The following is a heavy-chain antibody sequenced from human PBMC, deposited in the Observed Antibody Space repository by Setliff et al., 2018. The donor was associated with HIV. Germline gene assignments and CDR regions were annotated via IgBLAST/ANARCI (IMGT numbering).Heavy chain of an antibody. CDR1: GGSISNNNYY. CDR3: ARDLGSRTFDS. J-gene: IGHJ5*01. Sequence: SETLSLTCNVSGGSISNNNYYWGWVRQPPGKGLEWIASIYYTGTTSYNPALKSRVALSVGAAKNQFSLKMTSVTAADTAIYYCARDLGSRTFDSWGQGTPVTVSS. D-gene: IGHD3-10*01. V-gene: IGHV4-39*07. CDR2: IYYTGTT.